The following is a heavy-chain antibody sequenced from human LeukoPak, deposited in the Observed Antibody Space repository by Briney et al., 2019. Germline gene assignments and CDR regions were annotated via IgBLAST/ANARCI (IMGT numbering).Heavy chain of an antibody. D-gene: IGHD3-10*01. CDR3: ARGSHLVYGSGSYYSNPDF. CDR2: ISTYNGNT. Sequence: GASVKVSCKASGYTFTSYGISRVRQAPGQGLEWMGWISTYNGNTNYAQKLQGRVTMTRNTSISTAYMELSSLRSEDTAVYYCARGSHLVYGSGSYYSNPDFWGQGTLVTVSS. V-gene: IGHV1-18*01. J-gene: IGHJ4*02. CDR1: GYTFTSYG.